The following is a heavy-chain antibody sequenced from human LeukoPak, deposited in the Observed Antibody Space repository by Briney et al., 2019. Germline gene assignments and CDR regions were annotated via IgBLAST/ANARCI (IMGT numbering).Heavy chain of an antibody. CDR2: IYNSGST. CDR3: ARGIAAVGNYFDY. Sequence: SETLSLTCTVSGGSISSYYWSWIRQPPGKGLEWIGYIYNSGSTNYNTSLKSRVTISVDTSKNQFSPKLSSVTAADTAVYYCARGIAAVGNYFDYWGQGTLVTVSS. J-gene: IGHJ4*02. D-gene: IGHD6-13*01. CDR1: GGSISSYY. V-gene: IGHV4-59*01.